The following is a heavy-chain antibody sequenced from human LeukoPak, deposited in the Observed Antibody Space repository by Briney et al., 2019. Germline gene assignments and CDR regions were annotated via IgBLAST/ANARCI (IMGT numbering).Heavy chain of an antibody. CDR3: AREEASIKFD. J-gene: IGHJ4*02. Sequence: SVKVSCKASGGTFISYAISWVRQAPGQGLEWMGGIIPIFGTANYAQKFQGRVTITSDKSTSTAYMQLSSLRSEDTAVYYCAREEASIKFDWGQGTLVTVPS. CDR2: IIPIFGTA. V-gene: IGHV1-69*06. D-gene: IGHD5-12*01. CDR1: GGTFISYA.